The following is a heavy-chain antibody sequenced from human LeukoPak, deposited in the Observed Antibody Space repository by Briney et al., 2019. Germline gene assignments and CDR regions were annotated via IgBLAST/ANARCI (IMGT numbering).Heavy chain of an antibody. CDR1: GFTFDDYA. Sequence: GGSLRLSCAASGFTFDDYAMHWVRQAPGKGLEWVSLISWDGGSTYYADSVKGRFTISRDNSKNSLYLQMNSLRAEGTALYYCAKDGVEEIHCRGGSCYSGYFDYWGQGTLVTVSS. CDR2: ISWDGGST. V-gene: IGHV3-43D*03. D-gene: IGHD2-15*01. CDR3: AKDGVEEIHCRGGSCYSGYFDY. J-gene: IGHJ4*02.